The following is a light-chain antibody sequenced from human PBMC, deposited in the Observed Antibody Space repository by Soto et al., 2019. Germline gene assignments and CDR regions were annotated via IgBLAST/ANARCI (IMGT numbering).Light chain of an antibody. CDR1: SSDVGEYNS. CDR3: SSYTSSNTHV. CDR2: EVT. Sequence: SVLTQPASVSGSPGQSITISCTGTSSDVGEYNSVSWYQQHPGKAPKLIIYEVTNRPSGVSDRLSGSKSGNTASLTISGLQAEDEADYYCSSYTSSNTHVFGTGTKVTVL. J-gene: IGLJ1*01. V-gene: IGLV2-14*01.